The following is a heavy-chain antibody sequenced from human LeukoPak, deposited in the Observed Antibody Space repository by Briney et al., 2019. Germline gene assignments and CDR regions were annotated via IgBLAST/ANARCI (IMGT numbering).Heavy chain of an antibody. CDR2: IYTSGST. J-gene: IGHJ5*02. CDR3: ARDPADYGDYVRWFDP. Sequence: SDTLSLTCTVSGGSISSYYWSWIRQPAGKGLEWIGRIYTSGSTNYNPSLKSRVTISVDKSKNQFSLKLSSVTAADTAVYYCARDPADYGDYVRWFDPWGQGTLVTVSS. V-gene: IGHV4-4*07. D-gene: IGHD4-17*01. CDR1: GGSISSYY.